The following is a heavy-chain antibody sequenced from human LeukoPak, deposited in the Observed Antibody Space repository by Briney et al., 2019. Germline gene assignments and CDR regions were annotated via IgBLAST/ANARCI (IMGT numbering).Heavy chain of an antibody. V-gene: IGHV3-23*01. Sequence: GGSLRLSCEASGFTFSSYAMSWVRQAPGKGLEWVSGIIDSGDITYYANSVKGRFTISRDNSKNTLYLQMNSLRAEDTAVYYCARPVYGDYNPFDYWGQGTLVTVSS. J-gene: IGHJ4*02. CDR3: ARPVYGDYNPFDY. CDR2: IIDSGDIT. D-gene: IGHD4-17*01. CDR1: GFTFSSYA.